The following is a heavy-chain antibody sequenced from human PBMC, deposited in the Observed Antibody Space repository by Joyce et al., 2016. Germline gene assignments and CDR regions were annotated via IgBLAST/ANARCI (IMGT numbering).Heavy chain of an antibody. Sequence: EVQLVESGGGLVQPGGSLRLSCTASGFTFNTYWMTWVRQAPGKWLEWVAEIKQDGSEKYYVDSVKGRFTISRDNAKNSLYVQMNSLRAEDTAVYYCARLSYNNLRYYYMDVWGKGTTVTVSS. CDR1: GFTFNTYW. V-gene: IGHV3-7*01. CDR2: IKQDGSEK. J-gene: IGHJ6*03. CDR3: ARLSYNNLRYYYMDV. D-gene: IGHD1-14*01.